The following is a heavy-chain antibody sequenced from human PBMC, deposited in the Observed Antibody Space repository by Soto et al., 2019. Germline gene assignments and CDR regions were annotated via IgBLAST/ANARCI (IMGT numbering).Heavy chain of an antibody. CDR2: SSGSGGTT. J-gene: IGHJ4*02. CDR3: TKEPYSSFVLGTFHH. D-gene: IGHD6-6*01. V-gene: IGHV3-23*01. CDR1: GFTFRSYA. Sequence: EVQLLESGGGLVQPGGSLRLSCAASGFTFRSYAMNWVRQAPGKGLEWVAGSSGSGGTTYHADSVKGRFNISRDNSKNALFPEMNSLTAQDTAVYYCTKEPYSSFVLGTFHHWGQGALVIVSS.